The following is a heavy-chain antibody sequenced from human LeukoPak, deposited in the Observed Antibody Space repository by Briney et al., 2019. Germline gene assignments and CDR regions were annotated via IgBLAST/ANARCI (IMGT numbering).Heavy chain of an antibody. CDR3: ARVSPPRITIFGAHSGGWFDP. V-gene: IGHV4-59*01. J-gene: IGHJ5*02. CDR1: GGSISSYY. CDR2: IYYSGSI. Sequence: SETLSLTCTVSGGSISSYYWSWLRQPPGKGLEWIGYIYYSGSINYNPSLKSRVTISIDTSKNQFSLKLSSVTADDTAVYYCARVSPPRITIFGAHSGGWFDPWGQGTLVTVSS. D-gene: IGHD3-3*01.